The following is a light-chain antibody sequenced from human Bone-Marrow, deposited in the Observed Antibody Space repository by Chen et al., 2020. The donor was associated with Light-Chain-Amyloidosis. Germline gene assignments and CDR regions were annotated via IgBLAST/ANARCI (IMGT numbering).Light chain of an antibody. CDR1: RPISFF. V-gene: IGKV1-27*01. CDR3: QNYYSAPFT. Sequence: IQMTQSPSSLSASVGDRVSLTCRAIRPISFFLAWYQQKPGRLPRLLIYAARTLQSGVPSRFSGSTSGTDFTLTISSLQPEDVATYSCQNYYSAPFTLGPGTKVDIK. J-gene: IGKJ3*01. CDR2: AAR.